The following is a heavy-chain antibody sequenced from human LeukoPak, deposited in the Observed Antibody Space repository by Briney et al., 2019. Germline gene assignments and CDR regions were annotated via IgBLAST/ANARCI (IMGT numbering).Heavy chain of an antibody. CDR2: IEYRGNT. J-gene: IGHJ5*02. CDR3: ARDRELGS. V-gene: IGHV4-59*01. Sequence: PSETLSLTCTVSGTSISNYYWSWIRQPPGKGLEWIGYIEYRGNTNYNPSLKSRVTISVDTSKNQFSLKMTSVTAADTAVYYCARDRELGSWGQGTLVTVSA. CDR1: GTSISNYY. D-gene: IGHD3-10*01.